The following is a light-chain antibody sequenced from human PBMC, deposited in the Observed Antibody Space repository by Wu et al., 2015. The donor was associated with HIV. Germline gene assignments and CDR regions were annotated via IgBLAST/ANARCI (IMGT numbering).Light chain of an antibody. CDR3: QQYGNSPNT. CDR1: QSISYTY. V-gene: IGKV3-20*01. Sequence: ENLLTQSPGTLSLSPGERATLSCRTSQSISYTYLAWYQQRHGQAPRLLIYGASNRAPGIPDRFTGSGSGTDSTLTISRLEPEDFAVYYCQQYGNSPNTFGQGTKLEIK. J-gene: IGKJ2*01. CDR2: GAS.